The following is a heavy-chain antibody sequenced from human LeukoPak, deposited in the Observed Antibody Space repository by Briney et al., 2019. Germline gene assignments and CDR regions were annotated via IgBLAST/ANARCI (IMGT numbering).Heavy chain of an antibody. CDR1: GFTFSSYW. CDR2: IKQDGSEK. D-gene: IGHD3-22*01. J-gene: IGHJ5*02. Sequence: GGSLRLSCAASGFTFSSYWMSWVRQAPGKGLEWVANIKQDGSEKYYVDSVKGRFTISRDNAKNSLYLQMNSLRAEDTAVYYCAKLNPDYYDGGVMDNWFDPWGQGTLVTASS. V-gene: IGHV3-7*01. CDR3: AKLNPDYYDGGVMDNWFDP.